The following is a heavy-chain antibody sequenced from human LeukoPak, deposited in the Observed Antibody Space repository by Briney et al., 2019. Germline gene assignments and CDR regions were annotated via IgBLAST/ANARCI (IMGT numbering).Heavy chain of an antibody. J-gene: IGHJ2*01. Sequence: SETLSLTCTVSGGPISSGRHHWGWFRQSPGKGLEWIGSLYYSRTTYYNPSLNSRVTISVVTSKNQFSLKLSSVTAADTAVYYCARRLGYCSGGSCYLYWYFDLWGRGTLVTVSS. CDR1: GGPISSGRHH. D-gene: IGHD2-15*01. V-gene: IGHV4-39*01. CDR3: ARRLGYCSGGSCYLYWYFDL. CDR2: LYYSRTT.